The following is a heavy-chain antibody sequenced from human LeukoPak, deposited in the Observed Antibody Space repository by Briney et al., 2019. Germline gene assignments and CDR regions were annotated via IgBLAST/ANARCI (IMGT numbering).Heavy chain of an antibody. CDR2: ISSSSSYI. J-gene: IGHJ3*02. CDR1: GFTFSSYS. CDR3: AREGPFRAFDI. V-gene: IGHV3-21*01. Sequence: GGSLRLSCAASGFTFSSYSMNWVRQAPGKGLELVSSISSSSSYIYYADSVKGRFTISRDNAKNSLYLQVNSLRAEDTAVYYCAREGPFRAFDIWGQGTMVTVSS. D-gene: IGHD2/OR15-2a*01.